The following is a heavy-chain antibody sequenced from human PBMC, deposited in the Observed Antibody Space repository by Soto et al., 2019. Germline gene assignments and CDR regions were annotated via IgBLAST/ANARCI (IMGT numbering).Heavy chain of an antibody. V-gene: IGHV3-48*01. D-gene: IGHD7-27*01. J-gene: IGHJ4*02. CDR2: IGASGDNI. CDR3: ARDHLWAFDY. Sequence: GGSLRLSCAASGFIFSDYSMNWVRQTPGRGLEWVSYIGASGDNIHYADSVKGRFTISRDNAKNSLSLQMNSLRVEDIAVYYCARDHLWAFDYWRQGMLVTVSS. CDR1: GFIFSDYS.